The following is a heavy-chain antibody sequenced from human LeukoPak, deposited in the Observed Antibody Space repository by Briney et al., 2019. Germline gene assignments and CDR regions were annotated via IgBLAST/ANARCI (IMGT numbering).Heavy chain of an antibody. J-gene: IGHJ3*02. CDR1: GFTFDDYA. CDR2: ISWNSGSI. D-gene: IGHD6-19*01. V-gene: IGHV3-9*01. Sequence: GRSLRLSCAASGFTFDDYAMHWVRQAPGKGLEWVSGISWNSGSIGYADSVKGRFTISRDNARNSLYLQMNSLRAEDTALYYXXKXXXXGIAVSRSAFDIWGQGTMVTVSS. CDR3: XKXXXXGIAVSRSAFDI.